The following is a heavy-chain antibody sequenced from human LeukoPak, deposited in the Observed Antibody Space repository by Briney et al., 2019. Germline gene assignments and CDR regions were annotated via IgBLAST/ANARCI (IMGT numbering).Heavy chain of an antibody. Sequence: GGSLRLSCAASGFTFNNYDMLWVRQAPVKGLEWVAVASRHESHKYYADSVRGRFTISRDNSKNTLYLQMNSLRAEDTAVYYCAKDLVSSSEDGYWGQGTLVTVSS. CDR3: AKDLVSSSEDGY. CDR1: GFTFNNYD. J-gene: IGHJ4*02. D-gene: IGHD6-6*01. CDR2: ASRHESHK. V-gene: IGHV3-30*18.